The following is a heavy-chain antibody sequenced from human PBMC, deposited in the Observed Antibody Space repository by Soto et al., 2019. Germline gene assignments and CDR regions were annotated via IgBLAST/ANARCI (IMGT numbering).Heavy chain of an antibody. CDR1: GGSISSGGYY. CDR2: IYYSGST. J-gene: IGHJ4*02. V-gene: IGHV4-31*03. CDR3: ARADILTGRDDY. Sequence: SETLSLTCTVSGGSISSGGYYWSWIRQHPGKGLEWIGYIYYSGSTYYNPSLKSRVTISVDTSKNQFSLKLSSVTAADTAVYYCARADILTGRDDYWGQGTLVTVSS. D-gene: IGHD3-9*01.